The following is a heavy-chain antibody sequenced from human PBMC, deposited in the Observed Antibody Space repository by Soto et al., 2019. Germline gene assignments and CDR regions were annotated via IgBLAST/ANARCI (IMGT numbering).Heavy chain of an antibody. Sequence: QVQLQESGPGLVGPSGTVSLTCAVSGVAISSDNWWSWVRQPPGKALEWIGEIHHSGSTNYNPSLKSRVTMSVVPSKDLFSLTLNSVTASDTAFYYCARDQGSHPGDWGQGTLVSVSS. CDR2: IHHSGST. D-gene: IGHD6-13*01. J-gene: IGHJ4*02. CDR3: ARDQGSHPGD. V-gene: IGHV4-4*02. CDR1: GVAISSDNW.